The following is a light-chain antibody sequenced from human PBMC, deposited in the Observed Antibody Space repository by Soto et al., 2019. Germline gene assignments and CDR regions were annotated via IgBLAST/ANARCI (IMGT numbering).Light chain of an antibody. J-gene: IGKJ1*01. CDR3: QKYDSAQWT. CDR1: QGISNY. V-gene: IGKV1-27*01. CDR2: AAS. Sequence: DIEMTQSPSSLSASVGDRVTITCRASQGISNYLAWYQQRPGKVPKLLIYAASTLQSGVPSRFSVSGSGIDFTLTISSVQPEDVATYYCQKYDSAQWTFGQGTEVEIK.